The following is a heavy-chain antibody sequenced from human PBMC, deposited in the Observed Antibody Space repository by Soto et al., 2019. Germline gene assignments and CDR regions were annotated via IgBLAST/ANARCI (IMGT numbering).Heavy chain of an antibody. D-gene: IGHD4-17*01. CDR3: AKGRDYGDLYYFDY. Sequence: SLRLSCAASGFTFSSYAMSWVRQAPGKGLEWVAAISYDGSNKYYADSVKGRFTISRDNSKNTLYLQMNSLRAEDTAVYYCAKGRDYGDLYYFDYWGQGTLVTVSS. CDR2: ISYDGSNK. J-gene: IGHJ4*02. CDR1: GFTFSSYA. V-gene: IGHV3-30-3*01.